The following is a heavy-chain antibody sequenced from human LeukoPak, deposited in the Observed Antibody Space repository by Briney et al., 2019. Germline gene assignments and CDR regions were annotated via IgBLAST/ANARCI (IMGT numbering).Heavy chain of an antibody. D-gene: IGHD5-24*01. Sequence: SETLSLTCAVYGGSFSGYYWSWIRQPPGKGLEWIGEINHSGSTNYNPSLKSRVTISVDTSKNQFSLKLSSVTAADTAVYYCARVPNSVRFRYLDYWGQGTLVSVSS. CDR2: INHSGST. J-gene: IGHJ4*02. CDR1: GGSFSGYY. CDR3: ARVPNSVRFRYLDY. V-gene: IGHV4-34*01.